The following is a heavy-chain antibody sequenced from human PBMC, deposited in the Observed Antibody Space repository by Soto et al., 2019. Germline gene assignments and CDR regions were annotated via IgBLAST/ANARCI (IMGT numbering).Heavy chain of an antibody. J-gene: IGHJ4*02. CDR2: VYYSGTT. Sequence: PWETLSLTCSVSGGSVSDKTYYWSWIRQPPGKRMEGIGYVYYSGTTTYPPPLKSRVTISVALSKNRFSLRLSSVTTADTALYYCARTTAVPNTLRSRYFLDYWGQGTLVTVSS. CDR1: GGSVSDKTYY. D-gene: IGHD4-17*01. V-gene: IGHV4-61*01. CDR3: ARTTAVPNTLRSRYFLDY.